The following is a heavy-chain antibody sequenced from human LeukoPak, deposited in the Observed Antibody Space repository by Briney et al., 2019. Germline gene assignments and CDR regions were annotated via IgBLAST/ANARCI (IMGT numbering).Heavy chain of an antibody. V-gene: IGHV4-34*01. CDR3: ARIRCSPTDNTRYNY. CDR2: IYHSRYT. J-gene: IGHJ4*02. D-gene: IGHD3-16*02. CDR1: GVSFSGNY. Sequence: PSETLSLTCAVHGVSFSGNYWSWIRQSPEKGLEWIGEIYHSRYTTYNPSLKSRVTISADTSENQLSLRLTSVTAADTALYYCARIRCSPTDNTRYNYWGQGTLVTVSS.